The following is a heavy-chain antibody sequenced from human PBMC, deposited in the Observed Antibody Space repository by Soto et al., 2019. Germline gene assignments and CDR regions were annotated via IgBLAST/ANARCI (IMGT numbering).Heavy chain of an antibody. Sequence: PSETLSLTCTVSGGSISSGGYYWSWIRQHPGKGLDLFCYIYYSGSTYYTPSLKSRVTISVDTSKNQFSLKLSSVTAADTALYYCARDCSGGSCYLSGAFDIWGQGTMVTVSS. J-gene: IGHJ3*02. CDR3: ARDCSGGSCYLSGAFDI. V-gene: IGHV4-31*03. D-gene: IGHD2-15*01. CDR2: IYYSGST. CDR1: GGSISSGGYY.